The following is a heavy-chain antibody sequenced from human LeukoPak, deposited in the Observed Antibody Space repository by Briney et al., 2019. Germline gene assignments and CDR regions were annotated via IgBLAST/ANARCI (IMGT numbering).Heavy chain of an antibody. Sequence: PSQTLSLTCTVSGGSISSGGYYWSWIRQHPGKGLEWIGYIYYSGSTYYNPSLKSRVTISVGTSKNQFSLKLSSVTAADTAVYYCARIKPRGYYFDYWGQGTLVTVSS. CDR1: GGSISSGGYY. J-gene: IGHJ4*02. CDR3: ARIKPRGYYFDY. CDR2: IYYSGST. V-gene: IGHV4-31*03.